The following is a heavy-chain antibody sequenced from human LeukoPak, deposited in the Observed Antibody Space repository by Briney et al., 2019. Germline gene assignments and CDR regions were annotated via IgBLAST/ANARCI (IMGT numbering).Heavy chain of an antibody. D-gene: IGHD3-3*01. CDR3: AKAIRFLEWLFADDAFDI. Sequence: GGSLRLSCAASGFTFSSYDMHWVRQAPGKGLEWVAVISYDGSNKYYADSVKGRFTISRDNSKNTLYLQMNSLRAEDTAVYYCAKAIRFLEWLFADDAFDIWGQGTMVTVSS. CDR1: GFTFSSYD. V-gene: IGHV3-30*18. J-gene: IGHJ3*02. CDR2: ISYDGSNK.